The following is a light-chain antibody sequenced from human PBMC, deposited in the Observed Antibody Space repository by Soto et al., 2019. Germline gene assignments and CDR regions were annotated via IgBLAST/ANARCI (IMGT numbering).Light chain of an antibody. CDR2: GTS. CDR3: QQYGSPPIT. V-gene: IGKV3-20*01. CDR1: QSVSSTY. J-gene: IGKJ5*01. Sequence: EVVLTQSPATLSLSPGEIATLSCSVSQSVSSTYLAWYQQQPGQAPRLLMSGTSNRATGTPDRFSGSGSGTDFTLTISRLEPEDFAVYYCQQYGSPPITFGQGTRLEIK.